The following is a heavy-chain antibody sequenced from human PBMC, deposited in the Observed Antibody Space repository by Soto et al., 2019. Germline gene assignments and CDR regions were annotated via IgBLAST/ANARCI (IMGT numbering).Heavy chain of an antibody. CDR3: TRAGDY. CDR2: ISTSSSYL. V-gene: IGHV3-21*01. Sequence: EVQLVESGGGLVKPGGSLRLSCAASGFTFSSYSMNWVRQAPGKGLEWVSSISTSSSYLYYADSVKGRFTISRDNAKNSLYLQMKRLRAEDTAVYYCTRAGDYLGQGTLVTVSS. CDR1: GFTFSSYS. J-gene: IGHJ4*02.